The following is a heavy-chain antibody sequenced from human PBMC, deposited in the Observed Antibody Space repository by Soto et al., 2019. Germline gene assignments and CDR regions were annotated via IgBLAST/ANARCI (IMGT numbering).Heavy chain of an antibody. J-gene: IGHJ4*02. CDR3: ARVRDYGDYSTFDY. V-gene: IGHV4-31*03. D-gene: IGHD4-17*01. CDR1: GGSISSGGYY. Sequence: SETLSLTCTVSGGSISSGGYYWSWIRQHPGKGLEWIGYIYYSGSTYYNPSLKSRVTISVDTSKNQFSLKLSSVTAADTAVYYCARVRDYGDYSTFDYWGQGTLVTVSS. CDR2: IYYSGST.